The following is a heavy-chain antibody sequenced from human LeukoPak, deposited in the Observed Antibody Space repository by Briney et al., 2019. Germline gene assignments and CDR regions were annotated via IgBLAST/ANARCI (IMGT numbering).Heavy chain of an antibody. CDR1: AYSFASYW. Sequence: GESLKISCNGSAYSFASYWIGWVRQMPVKGMEWMGVIDPGNSDTRYSASFQCQVTISADNSISTAYVQWSSLKASDTAMYYCATYDSSGYIDLWSQGTLVTVS. CDR3: ATYDSSGYIDL. D-gene: IGHD3-22*01. J-gene: IGHJ4*02. V-gene: IGHV5-51*01. CDR2: IDPGNSDT.